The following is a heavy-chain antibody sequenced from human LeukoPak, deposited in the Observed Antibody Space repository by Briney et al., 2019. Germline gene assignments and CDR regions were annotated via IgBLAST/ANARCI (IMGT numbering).Heavy chain of an antibody. CDR2: IYYSGTT. CDR3: ARHIYYYNRSGYGYFDS. CDR1: GGSISTNTDY. J-gene: IGHJ4*02. D-gene: IGHD3-22*01. V-gene: IGHV4-39*01. Sequence: SETLSLTCTVSGGSISTNTDYWGWIRQPPGKGLEWIGTIYYSGTTYYDPSLKGRVTISVDTSKNQFSLKLSSVTAADTAVYYCARHIYYYNRSGYGYFDSWGQGTLVTVSS.